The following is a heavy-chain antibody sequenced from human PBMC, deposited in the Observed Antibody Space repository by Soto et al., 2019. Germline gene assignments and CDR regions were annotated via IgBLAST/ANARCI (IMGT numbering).Heavy chain of an antibody. Sequence: QISLKESGPTLVEPTQTLTLTCSFSGFSLTNSGVGVGWLRQAPGKALECLGIIYWDNDRRYNPSLKYRLTITKDTSTNQVVLTTTYMDPVDKGTYYFAHRVSYSVSGDVGRFDSWGQGTPVTAS. D-gene: IGHD2-15*01. CDR2: IYWDNDR. CDR3: AHRVSYSVSGDVGRFDS. V-gene: IGHV2-5*02. J-gene: IGHJ5*01. CDR1: GFSLTNSGVG.